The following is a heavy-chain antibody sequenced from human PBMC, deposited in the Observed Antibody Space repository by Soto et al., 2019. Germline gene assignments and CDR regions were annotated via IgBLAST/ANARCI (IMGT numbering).Heavy chain of an antibody. V-gene: IGHV3-21*01. J-gene: IGHJ6*02. Sequence: PGGSLRLSCAASGFTFSSYSMNWVRQAPGKGLEWVSSISSSSSYIYYADSVKGRFTISRDNAKNSLYLQMNSLRAEDTAVYYCARDGGDYYYGMDVWGQGTTVTVSS. D-gene: IGHD3-3*01. CDR2: ISSSSSYI. CDR1: GFTFSSYS. CDR3: ARDGGDYYYGMDV.